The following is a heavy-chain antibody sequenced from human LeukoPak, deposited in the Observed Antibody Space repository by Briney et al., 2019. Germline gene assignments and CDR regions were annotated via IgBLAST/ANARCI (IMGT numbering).Heavy chain of an antibody. CDR2: ISGSSNYI. J-gene: IGHJ4*02. CDR1: GFSFSTYS. D-gene: IGHD4/OR15-4a*01. V-gene: IGHV3-21*01. CDR3: ARVSSVPTPRALDY. Sequence: GGSLRLSCAAAGFSFSTYSMKWVRQAPGKGTEWVSSISGSSNYIFYTDSVKGRFTVSRDNAKNSLYLEMNSLRGEDTAVYYCARVSSVPTPRALDYWGQGTLVTVSS.